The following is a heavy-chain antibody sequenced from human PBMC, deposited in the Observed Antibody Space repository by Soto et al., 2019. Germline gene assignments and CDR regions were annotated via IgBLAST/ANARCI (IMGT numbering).Heavy chain of an antibody. CDR3: ARGSLDYYGSGSYSLYYYYYGMDV. J-gene: IGHJ6*02. Sequence: ASETLSLTCAVYGGSFSGYYWSWIRQPPGKGLEWIGEINHSGSTNYNPSLKSRVTISVDTSKNQFSLKLSSVTAADTAVYYCARGSLDYYGSGSYSLYYYYYGMDVWGQGTTVTVSS. CDR1: GGSFSGYY. CDR2: INHSGST. D-gene: IGHD3-10*01. V-gene: IGHV4-34*01.